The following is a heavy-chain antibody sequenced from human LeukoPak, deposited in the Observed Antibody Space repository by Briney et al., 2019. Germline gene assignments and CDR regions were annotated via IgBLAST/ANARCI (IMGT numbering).Heavy chain of an antibody. D-gene: IGHD3-10*01. CDR1: GGSTSSYY. J-gene: IGHJ6*03. CDR2: IYYSGST. CDR3: ARDRFPGTYYYMDV. Sequence: SETLSLTCTVSGGSTSSYYWSWIRQPPGKGLEWIGYIYYSGSTNYNPSLKSRVTISVDTSKNQFSLKLSSVTAADTAVYYCARDRFPGTYYYMDVWGKGTTVTVSS. V-gene: IGHV4-59*01.